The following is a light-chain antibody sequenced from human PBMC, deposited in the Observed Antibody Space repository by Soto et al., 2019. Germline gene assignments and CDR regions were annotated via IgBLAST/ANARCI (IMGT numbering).Light chain of an antibody. CDR2: GAS. CDR1: QSVSSSY. Sequence: IVLTQSPVTLSFSPGERATLSCSSSQSVSSSYLAWYQQKPGQAPRLLIYGASSRATGIADRFSGSGSGTDFTLTISRLEPEDFAVYYCQQYGTSPWTFGQGTKVDIK. V-gene: IGKV3-20*01. CDR3: QQYGTSPWT. J-gene: IGKJ1*01.